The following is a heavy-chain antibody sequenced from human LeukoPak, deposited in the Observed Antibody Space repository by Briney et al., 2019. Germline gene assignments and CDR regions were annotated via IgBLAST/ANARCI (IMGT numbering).Heavy chain of an antibody. CDR3: ARLGGYGDYIDY. D-gene: IGHD4-17*01. CDR2: IYYSGRT. J-gene: IGHJ4*02. V-gene: IGHV4-31*03. Sequence: SQTLSLTCSVSGGYISSGGYYWSWIRQHPGKGLEWIGHIYYSGRTYYNPSLKSRVTISLDTSKNQFSLKLTSVTAADTAVYYCARLGGYGDYIDYWGQGTLVTVSS. CDR1: GGYISSGGYY.